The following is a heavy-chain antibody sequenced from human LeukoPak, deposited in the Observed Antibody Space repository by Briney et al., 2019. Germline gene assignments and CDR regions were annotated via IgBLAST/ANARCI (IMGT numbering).Heavy chain of an antibody. V-gene: IGHV3-13*01. Sequence: GGSLRLSCAASGFTFSSYDMHWVRQATGKGLEWVSAIGTAGDTYYPGSVKGRFTISRENAKNSLYLQMNSLRAGDTAVYYCARAWGSWSGFDYWGQGTLVTVSS. J-gene: IGHJ4*02. CDR1: GFTFSSYD. CDR2: IGTAGDT. CDR3: ARAWGSWSGFDY. D-gene: IGHD6-13*01.